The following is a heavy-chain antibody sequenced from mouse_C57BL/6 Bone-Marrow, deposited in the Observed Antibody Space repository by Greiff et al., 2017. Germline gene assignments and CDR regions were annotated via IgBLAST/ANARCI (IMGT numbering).Heavy chain of an antibody. CDR3: VRHDYDGGYYFDY. J-gene: IGHJ2*01. CDR1: GFSFNTYA. Sequence: EVKVVESGGGLVQPKGSLKLSCAASGFSFNTYAMNWVRQAPGKGLEWVARIRSKSNNYATYYADSVKDRFTISRDDSESMLYLQMNNLKTEDTAMYYCVRHDYDGGYYFDYWGQGTTLTVSS. D-gene: IGHD2-4*01. V-gene: IGHV10-1*01. CDR2: IRSKSNNYAT.